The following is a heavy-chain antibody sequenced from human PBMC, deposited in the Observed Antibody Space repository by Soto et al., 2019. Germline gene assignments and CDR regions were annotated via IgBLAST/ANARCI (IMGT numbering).Heavy chain of an antibody. CDR3: ARYCSGGSCYSTSYYYYYGMDV. V-gene: IGHV1-69*06. Sequence: SVKVSCKASGGTFSSYAISWVRQAPGQGLEWMGGIIPIFGTANYAQKFQGRVTITADKSTSTAYMELSSLRSEDTAVYYCARYCSGGSCYSTSYYYYYGMDVWGQGTTVTVSS. D-gene: IGHD2-15*01. CDR1: GGTFSSYA. J-gene: IGHJ6*01. CDR2: IIPIFGTA.